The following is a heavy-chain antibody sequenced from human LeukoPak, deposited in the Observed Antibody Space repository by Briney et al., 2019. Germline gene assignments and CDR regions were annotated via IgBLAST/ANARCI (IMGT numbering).Heavy chain of an antibody. CDR3: AKDGAAGDAFDI. Sequence: GGSLRLSCAASGFIFTDYWIHWVRQAPGKELVWVARIRGDGRATTYADSVKGRFTISRDNSKNTLYLQMNSLRAEDTAVYYCAKDGAAGDAFDIWGQGTMVTVSS. D-gene: IGHD4/OR15-4a*01. J-gene: IGHJ3*02. CDR2: IRGDGRAT. V-gene: IGHV3-74*03. CDR1: GFIFTDYW.